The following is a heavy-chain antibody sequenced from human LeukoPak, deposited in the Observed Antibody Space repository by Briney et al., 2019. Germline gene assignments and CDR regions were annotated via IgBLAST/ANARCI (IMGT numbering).Heavy chain of an antibody. CDR3: ARDAADFRGSSWYLDY. CDR1: GESISGFY. J-gene: IGHJ4*02. CDR2: IYHSGST. V-gene: IGHV4-59*12. D-gene: IGHD6-13*01. Sequence: NTSETLSLTCTVSGESISGFYWSWIRQPPGKGLEWIGYIYHSGSTYYNPSLKSRVTISVDRSKNQFSLKLSSVTAADTAVYYCARDAADFRGSSWYLDYWGQGTLVTVSS.